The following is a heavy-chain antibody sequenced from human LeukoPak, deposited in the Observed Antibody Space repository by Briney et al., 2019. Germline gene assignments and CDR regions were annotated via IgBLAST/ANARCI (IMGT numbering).Heavy chain of an antibody. CDR1: GFTFSSYA. Sequence: GGSLRLSCAASGFTFSSYAMSWVRQAPGKGLEWVSAISGSGGSTYYADSVKGRFTISRDNSKNTLYLQMNSLRAEDTAVYYCAKRGYIISSSGWYGFDYWGQGTLVTVSS. J-gene: IGHJ4*02. V-gene: IGHV3-23*01. CDR3: AKRGYIISSSGWYGFDY. D-gene: IGHD6-19*01. CDR2: ISGSGGST.